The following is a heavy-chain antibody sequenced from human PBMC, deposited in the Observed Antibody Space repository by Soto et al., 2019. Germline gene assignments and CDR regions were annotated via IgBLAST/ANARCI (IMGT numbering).Heavy chain of an antibody. V-gene: IGHV1-2*02. CDR2: INPNSGGT. J-gene: IGHJ6*02. Sequence: GXSVKVSCNASGYPLTGYYMHWVRQAPGQGLEWMGWINPNSGGTNYAQKFQGRVTMTRDTSISTAYMELSRLRSDDTAVYYRAKPLVGSPYYYYGMDVWGQGTTVTVSS. D-gene: IGHD1-26*01. CDR1: GYPLTGYY. CDR3: AKPLVGSPYYYYGMDV.